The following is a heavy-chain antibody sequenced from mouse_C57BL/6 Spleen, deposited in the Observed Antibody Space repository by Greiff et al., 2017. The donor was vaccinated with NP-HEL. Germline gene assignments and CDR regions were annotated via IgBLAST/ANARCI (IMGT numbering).Heavy chain of an antibody. J-gene: IGHJ1*03. Sequence: DVMLVESGGDLVKPGGSLKLSCAASGFTFSSYGMSWVRQTPDKRLEWVATISSGGSYTYYPDSVKGRFTISRDNAKNTLYLQMSSLKSEDTAMYYCARGRTGGYFDVWGTGTTVTVAS. CDR3: ARGRTGGYFDV. CDR1: GFTFSSYG. V-gene: IGHV5-6*02. CDR2: ISSGGSYT.